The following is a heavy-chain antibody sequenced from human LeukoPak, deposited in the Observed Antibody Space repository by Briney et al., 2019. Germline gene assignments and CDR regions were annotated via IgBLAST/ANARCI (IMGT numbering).Heavy chain of an antibody. CDR2: LNPNSGDT. CDR1: GYTFTGHY. Sequence: GASVKVSCKASGYTFTGHYLHWVRQAPGQGLEWMGWLNPNSGDTNYGQKFKGRVTMTRDTSINTGYMELARLRSDDTAVYYCAKVGDFHGLDVWGQGTTVTVSS. V-gene: IGHV1-2*02. J-gene: IGHJ6*02. CDR3: AKVGDFHGLDV. D-gene: IGHD3-10*01.